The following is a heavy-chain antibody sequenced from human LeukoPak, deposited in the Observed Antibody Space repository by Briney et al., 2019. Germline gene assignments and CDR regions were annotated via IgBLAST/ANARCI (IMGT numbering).Heavy chain of an antibody. CDR1: GITFSSYG. CDR2: ISSTGGTT. D-gene: IGHD3-9*01. J-gene: IGHJ4*02. V-gene: IGHV3-23*01. Sequence: GGSLRLSCAASGITFSSYGMSWIRQAPGKGLEWVSSISSTGGTTYYADSVKGRFTISRDNSKNTLYLQMNSLRAADTAVYYRARGSIRYFDWLFAYYFDYWGQGTLVTVSS. CDR3: ARGSIRYFDWLFAYYFDY.